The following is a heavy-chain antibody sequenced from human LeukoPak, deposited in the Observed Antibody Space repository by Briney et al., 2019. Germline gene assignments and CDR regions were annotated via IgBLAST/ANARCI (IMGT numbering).Heavy chain of an antibody. J-gene: IGHJ3*02. CDR2: INAGNGNT. CDR1: GYTFTSYA. Sequence: ASVKVFCKASGYTFTSYAMHWVRQAPGQRLEWMGWINAGNGNTKYSQKFQGRVTITRDTSASTAYMELSSLRSEDTAVYYCARLRESSSWYGDAFDIWGQGTMVTVSS. D-gene: IGHD6-13*01. CDR3: ARLRESSSWYGDAFDI. V-gene: IGHV1-3*01.